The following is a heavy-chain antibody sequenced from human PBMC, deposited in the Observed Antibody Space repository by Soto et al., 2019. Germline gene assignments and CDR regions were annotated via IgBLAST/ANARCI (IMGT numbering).Heavy chain of an antibody. D-gene: IGHD2-21*02. J-gene: IGHJ4*02. CDR2: IIPIFGTA. CDR3: ARDLEGYCGGDCSY. Sequence: QVQLVQSGAEVKKPGSSVKVSCKASGGTFSSYAISWVRHAPGQGLEWMGGIIPIFGTANYAQKFQGRVTITADESTSTAYMELSSLRSEDTAVYYCARDLEGYCGGDCSYWGQGTLVTVSS. V-gene: IGHV1-69*01. CDR1: GGTFSSYA.